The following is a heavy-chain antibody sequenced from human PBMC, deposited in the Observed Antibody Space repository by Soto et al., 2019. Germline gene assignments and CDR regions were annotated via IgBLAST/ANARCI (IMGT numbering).Heavy chain of an antibody. CDR1: GYTFSSYD. CDR2: INAGYGNT. Sequence: QGHLVQSGAEVMKPGASVKVSFKASGYTFSSYDMHWVRQAPGQRLEWMGWINAGYGNTKSSQKFQDRVTISRDTSASTAYMELTSLRSEDTAVYYCARDTGDGTFAFWGKGTLVTVSS. J-gene: IGHJ4*02. D-gene: IGHD7-27*01. V-gene: IGHV1-3*01. CDR3: ARDTGDGTFAF.